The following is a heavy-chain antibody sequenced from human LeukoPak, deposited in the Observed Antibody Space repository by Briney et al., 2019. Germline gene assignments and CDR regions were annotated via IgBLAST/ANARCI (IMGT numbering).Heavy chain of an antibody. Sequence: SETLSLTCTVSGGSISSYYWSWIRQPPGKGLEWIGYIYYSGSTNYNPSLKSRVAISGDTSKNQFSLKLSAVTAADTAVYYCARVRHDFWSGTTDPDAFDIWGQGTMVTVSS. V-gene: IGHV4-59*01. CDR3: ARVRHDFWSGTTDPDAFDI. CDR1: GGSISSYY. D-gene: IGHD3-3*01. CDR2: IYYSGST. J-gene: IGHJ3*02.